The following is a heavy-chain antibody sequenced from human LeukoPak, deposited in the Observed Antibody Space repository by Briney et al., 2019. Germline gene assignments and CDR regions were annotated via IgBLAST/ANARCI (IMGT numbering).Heavy chain of an antibody. J-gene: IGHJ4*02. CDR2: IYYSGST. Sequence: SETLSLTCTVSGGSISSSSYYWGWIRQPPGKGLEWIGSIYYSGSTYYNPSLKSRVTISVDTSKNQFSLKLSSVTAADTAVYYCASSSPYYGDYVGYFDYWGQGTLVTVSS. CDR1: GGSISSSSYY. V-gene: IGHV4-39*01. D-gene: IGHD4-17*01. CDR3: ASSSPYYGDYVGYFDY.